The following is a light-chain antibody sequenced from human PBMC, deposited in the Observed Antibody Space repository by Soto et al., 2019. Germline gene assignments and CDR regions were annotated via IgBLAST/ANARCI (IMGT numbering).Light chain of an antibody. CDR3: QSYDSGLIGLV. J-gene: IGLJ2*01. CDR1: NSNIGAGYD. V-gene: IGLV1-40*01. Sequence: QSVMTQPPSVSGARGQRVTIACTGNNSNIGAGYDVHWYRRFPGAAPTLLLSGYYNRPSGVPDRISGSKSGTSVSLAITDLKAEDEADYYCQSYDSGLIGLVFGTGTKLTVL. CDR2: GYY.